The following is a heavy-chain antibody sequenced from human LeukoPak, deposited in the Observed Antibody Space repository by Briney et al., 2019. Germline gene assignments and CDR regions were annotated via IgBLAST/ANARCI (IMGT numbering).Heavy chain of an antibody. CDR1: GGSLCSAGYY. CDR2: IYYIRNT. D-gene: IGHD1-26*01. J-gene: IGHJ4*02. Sequence: KPSETLSLTCTVSGGSLCSAGYYSSWTRHPPGGGRGLIGYIYYIRNTNYTPSLKSRVTMSLDPSKNQFSLKLNSVTAEDTAVYYCARTQSQSGSYRYYFGYWGQGTLVTVSS. V-gene: IGHV4-61*08. CDR3: ARTQSQSGSYRYYFGY.